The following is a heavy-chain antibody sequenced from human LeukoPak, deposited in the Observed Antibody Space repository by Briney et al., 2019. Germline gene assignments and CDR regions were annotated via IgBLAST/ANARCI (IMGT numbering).Heavy chain of an antibody. J-gene: IGHJ4*02. CDR3: ARGGAFGDRTYYFAS. CDR2: ISSSSSYT. CDR1: GFTFSDYY. V-gene: IGHV3-11*06. Sequence: GGSLRLSCAASGFTFSDYYMSWIRQAPGKGLEWVSYISSSSSYTNYADSVKGRFTISRDNAKNSLYLQMNSLRAEDTAVYYCARGGAFGDRTYYFASWGQGILVTVSS. D-gene: IGHD4-17*01.